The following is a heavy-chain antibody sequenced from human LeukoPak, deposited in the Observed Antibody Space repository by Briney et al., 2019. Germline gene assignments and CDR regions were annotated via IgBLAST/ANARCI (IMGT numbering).Heavy chain of an antibody. CDR1: VYTFTSYG. CDR2: ISAYNGNT. CDR3: ARDRGYYYDSSGYHPFDP. J-gene: IGHJ5*02. Sequence: GASVKVSCKASVYTFTSYGINWVRQAPGQGLEWMGWISAYNGNTNYAQKLQGRVTMTTDTSTSTAYMELRSLRSDDTAVYYCARDRGYYYDSSGYHPFDPWGQGTLVTVSS. D-gene: IGHD3-22*01. V-gene: IGHV1-18*01.